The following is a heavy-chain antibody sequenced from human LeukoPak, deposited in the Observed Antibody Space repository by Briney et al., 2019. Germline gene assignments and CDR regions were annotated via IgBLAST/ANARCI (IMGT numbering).Heavy chain of an antibody. J-gene: IGHJ4*02. CDR1: GFTFSSYS. CDR3: ARDSVLAAGTGYFDY. V-gene: IGHV3-21*01. Sequence: GGSLRLSCAASGFTFSSYSMNWVRQAPGKGLEWVSSISSSSSYIYYADSVKGRFTISRDNAKNSLYLQMNSLRAEDTAVYYCARDSVLAAGTGYFDYWGQGTLVTVSS. D-gene: IGHD6-13*01. CDR2: ISSSSSYI.